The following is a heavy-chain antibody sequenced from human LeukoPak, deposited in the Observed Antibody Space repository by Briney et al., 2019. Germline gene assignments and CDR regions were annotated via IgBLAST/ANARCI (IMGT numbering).Heavy chain of an antibody. CDR2: GNYDGSTA. CDR1: GFTLKNYW. J-gene: IGHJ5*02. CDR3: AKSDWFDP. V-gene: IGHV3-74*03. Sequence: GGSLRLSCETSGFTLKNYWMSWLRRAPGKGLEWVSRGNYDGSTAMYAESVKGRFTISRDNARGTLYLQMNSLRVDDTAVYYCAKSDWFDPCGRGTLVTVSS.